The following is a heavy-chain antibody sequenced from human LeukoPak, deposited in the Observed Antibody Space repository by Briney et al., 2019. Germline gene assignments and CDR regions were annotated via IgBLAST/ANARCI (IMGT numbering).Heavy chain of an antibody. D-gene: IGHD3-9*01. CDR3: ARQYYDILTGYYNFDYYYYMDV. CDR2: IIPIFGTA. CDR1: GGTFSSYA. Sequence: GSSVKVSCKASGGTFSSYAISWVRQAPGQGLEWMGGIIPIFGTANYAQKFQGRVTITADESTSTAYMELSSLRSDDTAVYYCARQYYDILTGYYNFDYYYYMDVWGKGTTVTISS. V-gene: IGHV1-69*01. J-gene: IGHJ6*03.